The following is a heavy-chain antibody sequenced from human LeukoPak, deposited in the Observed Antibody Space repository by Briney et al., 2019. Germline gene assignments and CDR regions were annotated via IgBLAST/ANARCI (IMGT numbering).Heavy chain of an antibody. Sequence: ASVKVSCKGSGYTFTYYYLHWVRQAPGQGLEWVGYINPRDGGTSSPPNFRGRVTMTTDASSSTVYMELSRLTSDDTAIHYCAREGNGLLSKDLDYWGQGTLVTVSS. J-gene: IGHJ4*02. D-gene: IGHD2-15*01. CDR2: INPRDGGT. CDR1: GYTFTYYY. CDR3: AREGNGLLSKDLDY. V-gene: IGHV1-2*02.